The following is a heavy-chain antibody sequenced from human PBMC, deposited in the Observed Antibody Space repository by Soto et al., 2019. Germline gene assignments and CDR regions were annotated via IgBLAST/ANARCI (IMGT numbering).Heavy chain of an antibody. D-gene: IGHD3-3*01. CDR2: IYYSGST. J-gene: IGHJ4*02. V-gene: IGHV4-39*01. Sequence: SETLSLTCTVSGGSISSSSYYWGWIRQPPGKGLEWIGSIYYSGSTYYNPSLKSRVTISVDTSKNQFSLKLSSVTAADTAVYYCARQRSLRFLEWLLYFDYWGQGTLVTVSS. CDR1: GGSISSSSYY. CDR3: ARQRSLRFLEWLLYFDY.